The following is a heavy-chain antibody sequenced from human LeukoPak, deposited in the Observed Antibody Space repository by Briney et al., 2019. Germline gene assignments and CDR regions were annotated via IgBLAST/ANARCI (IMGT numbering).Heavy chain of an antibody. Sequence: SETLSLTCAVSGGSISSGGYSSSWIRQPPGKGLEWIGYIYHSGSTYYNPSLKSRVTISVDRSKNQFSLKLSSVTAADTAVYYCARGRDGYKPDFDYWGQGTLVTVSS. V-gene: IGHV4-30-2*01. CDR3: ARGRDGYKPDFDY. D-gene: IGHD5-24*01. J-gene: IGHJ4*02. CDR2: IYHSGST. CDR1: GGSISSGGYS.